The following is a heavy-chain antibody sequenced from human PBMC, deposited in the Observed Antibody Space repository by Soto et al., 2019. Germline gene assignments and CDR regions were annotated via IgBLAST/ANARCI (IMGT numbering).Heavy chain of an antibody. Sequence: QVTLKESGPVLVKATETLTLTCAVSGFSLSDAKLGVSWIRQPPGKALEWLAHIFSNDRKSYNASLKSRLTISKDTSRSQVVLTMTNVDPVDTATYYCARFVVGVTRWPDGFDPWGQGARVTVSS. CDR3: ARFVVGVTRWPDGFDP. D-gene: IGHD1-26*01. J-gene: IGHJ5*02. CDR1: GFSLSDAKLG. CDR2: IFSNDRK. V-gene: IGHV2-26*01.